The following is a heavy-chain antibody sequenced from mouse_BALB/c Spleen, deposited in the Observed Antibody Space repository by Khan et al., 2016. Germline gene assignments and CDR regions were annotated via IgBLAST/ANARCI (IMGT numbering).Heavy chain of an antibody. CDR2: ISSGSSTI. J-gene: IGHJ4*01. V-gene: IGHV5-17*02. D-gene: IGHD1-2*01. CDR3: ASLLRGAMDY. CDR1: GFTFSSFG. Sequence: EVELVESGGGLVQPGGSRKLSCAASGFTFSSFGMHWVRQAPEKGLEWVAYISSGSSTIYYADTVKGRFTISRDNPKNTLFLQMTSLRSEDTAMYYCASLLRGAMDYWCQGTSVTVSS.